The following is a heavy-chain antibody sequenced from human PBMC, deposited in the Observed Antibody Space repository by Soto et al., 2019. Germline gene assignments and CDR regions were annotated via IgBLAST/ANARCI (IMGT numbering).Heavy chain of an antibody. CDR3: ARDVRAARPEYYFDY. J-gene: IGHJ4*02. CDR2: ISAYNGNT. V-gene: IGHV1-18*01. Sequence: QVPLVQSGAEVKKPGASVKVSCKASGYTFTSYGISWVRQAPGQGLEWMGWISAYNGNTNYAQKLQGRVTMTTDTSTRTAYLEPRGLRSDDTAVYYCARDVRAARPEYYFDYWGQGTLVTVSS. CDR1: GYTFTSYG. D-gene: IGHD6-6*01.